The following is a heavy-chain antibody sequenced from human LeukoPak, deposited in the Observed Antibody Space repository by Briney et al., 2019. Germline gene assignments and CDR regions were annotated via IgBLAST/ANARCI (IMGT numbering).Heavy chain of an antibody. CDR3: ARDPEYYYDSSGYTYFDY. V-gene: IGHV3-74*01. CDR1: GFTFSRYA. D-gene: IGHD3-22*01. CDR2: INSDGSST. J-gene: IGHJ4*02. Sequence: SGRSLRLSCAASGFTFSRYAIHWVRQAPGKGLVWVSRINSDGSSTSYADSVKGRFTISRDNAKNTLYLQMNSLRAEDTAVYYCARDPEYYYDSSGYTYFDYWGQGTLVTVSS.